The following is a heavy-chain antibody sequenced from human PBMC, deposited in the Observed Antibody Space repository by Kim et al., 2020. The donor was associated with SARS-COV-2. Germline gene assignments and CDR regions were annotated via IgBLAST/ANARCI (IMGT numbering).Heavy chain of an antibody. CDR3: SRDLRNGVIGYNYGMTV. CDR2: IYYSGTT. Sequence: SETLSLTCTVSGGSISNNHWSWIRQPPGKGLEWIWYIYYSGTTDYNPSLRSRVTISVDTYKNHFYLMLRSVTAADTAVYYCSRDLRNGVIGYNYGMTVWG. V-gene: IGHV4-59*12. CDR1: GGSISNNH. J-gene: IGHJ6*01. D-gene: IGHD4-17*01.